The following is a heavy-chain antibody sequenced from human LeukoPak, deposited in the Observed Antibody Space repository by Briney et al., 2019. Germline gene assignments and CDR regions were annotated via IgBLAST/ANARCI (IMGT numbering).Heavy chain of an antibody. D-gene: IGHD3-9*01. CDR3: ATGGPLRYFDCFLPGYYYGMDV. CDR1: GYTFTSYA. CDR2: INAGNGTT. V-gene: IGHV1-3*01. J-gene: IGHJ6*04. Sequence: RVASVTVSCTASGYTFTSYAMHWVRQAPGQRLEWMGWINAGNGTTKYSQKFQRRVTITRDTSATTAYVELSSLRSEDTAVYYCATGGPLRYFDCFLPGYYYGMDVWGKGTTVTVSS.